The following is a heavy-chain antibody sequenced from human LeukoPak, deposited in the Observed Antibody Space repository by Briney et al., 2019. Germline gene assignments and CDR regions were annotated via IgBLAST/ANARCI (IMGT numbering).Heavy chain of an antibody. V-gene: IGHV4-39*01. CDR2: IYYSGNT. CDR3: ARGLPSYGDYVDYYFYMDV. CDR1: GGSISSTNYY. J-gene: IGHJ6*03. Sequence: SETLSLTCTVSGGSISSTNYYWGWIRQPPGKGLEWIGSIYYSGNTYYNPSLQSRVTISVDTSKNQFSLKLTSVTAADTAVYYCARGLPSYGDYVDYYFYMDVWGKGTTVTVSS. D-gene: IGHD4-17*01.